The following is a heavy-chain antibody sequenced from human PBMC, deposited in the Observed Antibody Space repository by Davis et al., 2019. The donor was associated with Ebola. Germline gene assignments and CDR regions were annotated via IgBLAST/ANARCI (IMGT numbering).Heavy chain of an antibody. V-gene: IGHV3-48*02. CDR3: AREAYYYGSGSYKYYFDY. CDR1: GFTFSSYS. CDR2: ISSSSSTI. D-gene: IGHD3-10*01. Sequence: GALRLSCAASGFTFSSYSMNWVRQAPGKGLEWVSYISSSSSTIYYADSVKGRFTISRDNAKNSLYLQMNSLRDEDTAVYYCAREAYYYGSGSYKYYFDYWGQGTLVTVSS. J-gene: IGHJ4*02.